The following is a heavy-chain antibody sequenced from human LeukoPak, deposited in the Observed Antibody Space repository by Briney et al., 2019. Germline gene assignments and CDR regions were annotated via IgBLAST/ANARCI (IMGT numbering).Heavy chain of an antibody. CDR2: ICWDGGST. D-gene: IGHD6-13*01. J-gene: IGHJ4*02. CDR1: GFSFADYV. Sequence: GGSLRLSCAASGFSFADYVMHWVRPAPGKGLEWVSLICWDGGSTYYADSVRGRFTLSPDNSKNSLYLQMNRLRAEDTALYYCAKDTRGSTSWYGFDFWGQGTMVTVSS. V-gene: IGHV3-43D*03. CDR3: AKDTRGSTSWYGFDF.